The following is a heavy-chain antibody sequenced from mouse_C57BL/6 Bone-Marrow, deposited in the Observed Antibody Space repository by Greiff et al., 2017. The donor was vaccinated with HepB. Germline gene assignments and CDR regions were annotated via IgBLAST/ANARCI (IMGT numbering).Heavy chain of an antibody. D-gene: IGHD1-1*01. J-gene: IGHJ3*01. Sequence: EVKLMESGAGLVKPGGSLKLSCAASGFTFSSYAMSWVRQTPEKRLEWVAYISSGGDYIYYADTVKGRFTISRDNARNTLYLQMSSLKSEDTAMYYCTRGGYYGTWFAYWGQGTLVTVSA. V-gene: IGHV5-9-1*02. CDR1: GFTFSSYA. CDR2: ISSGGDYI. CDR3: TRGGYYGTWFAY.